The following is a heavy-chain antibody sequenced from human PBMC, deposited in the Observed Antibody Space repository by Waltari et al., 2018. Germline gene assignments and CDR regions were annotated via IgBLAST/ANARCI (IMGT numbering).Heavy chain of an antibody. CDR2: ITPILRRA. J-gene: IGHJ6*02. Sequence: QVQLVQSGAEVKKPGSSVKVSCKASGGTFSNYSITWVRQAPGQGLEGMGRITPILRRANTPQKLQGRVTITADKSTSTAYMELSSLRSEDTAVYYCARGFGIIGGSSWDMDVWGQGTTVTVSS. V-gene: IGHV1-69*02. D-gene: IGHD6-13*01. CDR3: ARGFGIIGGSSWDMDV. CDR1: GGTFSNYS.